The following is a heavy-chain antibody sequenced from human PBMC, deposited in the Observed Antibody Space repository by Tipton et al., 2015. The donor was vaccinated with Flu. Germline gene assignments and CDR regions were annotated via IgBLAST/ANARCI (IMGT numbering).Heavy chain of an antibody. CDR1: GASISSESYY. D-gene: IGHD3-10*01. V-gene: IGHV4-39*07. J-gene: IGHJ3*02. Sequence: TLSLTSTVSGASISSESYYWGWIRQPPGKGLEWIGNIYHSGSTNYNPSLKSRVTISLDKSKNQFSLNLSSVTAADTAVYYCARVGAVTMVRGLAFDAFDIWDLGTMVAVSS. CDR3: ARVGAVTMVRGLAFDAFDI. CDR2: IYHSGST.